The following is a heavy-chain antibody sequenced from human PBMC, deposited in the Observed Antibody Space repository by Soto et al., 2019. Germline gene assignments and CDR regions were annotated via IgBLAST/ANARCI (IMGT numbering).Heavy chain of an antibody. CDR3: AHSPPYYDYVWGSYRAQYYFDY. Sequence: QITLKESGPTLVKPTQTLTLTCTFSGFSLISSGAGVGWIRQPPGKALEWLALIYWDDDKGYSPSLKSRLIITKKTSKNQVVLKMTNMDPVETATYYCAHSPPYYDYVWGSYRAQYYFDYWGQGTLVTVSS. J-gene: IGHJ4*02. CDR2: IYWDDDK. V-gene: IGHV2-5*02. CDR1: GFSLISSGAG. D-gene: IGHD3-16*02.